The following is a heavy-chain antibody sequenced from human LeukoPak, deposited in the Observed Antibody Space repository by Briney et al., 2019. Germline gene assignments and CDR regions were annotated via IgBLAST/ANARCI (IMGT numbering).Heavy chain of an antibody. Sequence: SETLSLTCAVYGGSFSGYYWSWIRQPPGKGLEWIGEINHSGSTYYNPSLKSRVTISVDTSKNQFSLKLSSVTAADTAVYYCARVVVAASPILDYWGQGTLVTVSS. CDR1: GGSFSGYY. CDR2: INHSGST. CDR3: ARVVVAASPILDY. D-gene: IGHD2-15*01. V-gene: IGHV4-34*09. J-gene: IGHJ4*02.